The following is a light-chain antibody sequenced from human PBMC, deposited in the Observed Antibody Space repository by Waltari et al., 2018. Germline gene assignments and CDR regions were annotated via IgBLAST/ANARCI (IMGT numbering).Light chain of an antibody. CDR3: QQSSSYPPT. CDR1: QNIGSY. J-gene: IGKJ1*01. V-gene: IGKV1-39*01. Sequence: DIQMTQSPSSVSASVGDRVTITCRASQNIGSYLIWYQQKPGKAPNLLICSASSLQSGVPSRFIGSGSATDFTLTINSLQPDDFATYYCQQSSSYPPTFGQGTQV. CDR2: SAS.